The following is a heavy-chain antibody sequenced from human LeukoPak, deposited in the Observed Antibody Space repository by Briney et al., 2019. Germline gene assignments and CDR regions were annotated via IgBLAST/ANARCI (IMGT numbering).Heavy chain of an antibody. J-gene: IGHJ4*02. CDR2: ISYDGSNK. Sequence: GGSLRHSCAASGFTFSSYAMHWVRQAPGKGLEWVAVISYDGSNKYYADSVKGRFTISRDNSKNTLYLQMNSLRAEDTAVYYCARAEPDSSSWYTVLDYWGQGTLVTVSS. D-gene: IGHD6-13*01. CDR3: ARAEPDSSSWYTVLDY. CDR1: GFTFSSYA. V-gene: IGHV3-30*01.